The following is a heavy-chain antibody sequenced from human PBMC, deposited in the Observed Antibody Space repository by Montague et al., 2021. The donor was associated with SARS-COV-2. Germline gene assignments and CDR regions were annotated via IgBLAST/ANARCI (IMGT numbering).Heavy chain of an antibody. V-gene: IGHV3-11*03. CDR1: GFTFSDCY. J-gene: IGHJ6*02. Sequence: LSLTCAASGFTFSDCYMTWIRQAPGKGLEWLSYISTRSTYTXYADSVKGRFTISRDDAKNSLYLQMNSLRAEDTAVYYCASFTMVRGAPGYGMDVWGQGTTVTVSS. CDR2: ISTRSTYT. CDR3: ASFTMVRGAPGYGMDV. D-gene: IGHD3-10*01.